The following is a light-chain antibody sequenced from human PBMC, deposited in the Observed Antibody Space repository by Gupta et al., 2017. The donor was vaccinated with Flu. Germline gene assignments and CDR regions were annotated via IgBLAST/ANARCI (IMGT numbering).Light chain of an antibody. V-gene: IGKV1-5*03. J-gene: IGKJ2*01. Sequence: DTQMTQSPSTLSASVGDRVTITCRASQSISVWLAWYQQKPGKAPKLLIYKASNLEDGVPSRFSGSGSGTEFTLTISSPQPDDSATYYCQQYNLYHTCGPGTKLEIK. CDR3: QQYNLYHT. CDR1: QSISVW. CDR2: KAS.